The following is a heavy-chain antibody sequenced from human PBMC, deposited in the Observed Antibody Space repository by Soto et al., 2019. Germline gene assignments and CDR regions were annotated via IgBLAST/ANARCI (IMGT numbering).Heavy chain of an antibody. V-gene: IGHV3-30-3*01. CDR2: ISYDGSNK. J-gene: IGHJ4*02. CDR3: ARGDTAMVTPYSF. CDR1: QFTFRSYA. D-gene: IGHD5-18*01. Sequence: PGGSLRLSCATSQFTFRSYAMHWVRQAPGKGLEWVAVISYDGSNKYYADSVKGRFTISRDNSKNTLYLQMNSLRAEDTAVYYCARGDTAMVTPYSFWGQGTLVTVS.